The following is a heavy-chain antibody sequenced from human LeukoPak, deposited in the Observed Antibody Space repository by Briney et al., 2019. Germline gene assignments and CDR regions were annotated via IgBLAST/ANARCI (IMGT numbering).Heavy chain of an antibody. V-gene: IGHV5-10-1*01. Sequence: GESLKISCKGSGYSFTSYWISWVRQMPGKGLEWMGRIDPSDSYTNYSPSFQGHVTISADKSISTAYLQWSSLKASDTAMYYCARRVAYNYAFDFWGQGTLVTVSS. CDR2: IDPSDSYT. CDR1: GYSFTSYW. J-gene: IGHJ4*02. CDR3: ARRVAYNYAFDF. D-gene: IGHD5-18*01.